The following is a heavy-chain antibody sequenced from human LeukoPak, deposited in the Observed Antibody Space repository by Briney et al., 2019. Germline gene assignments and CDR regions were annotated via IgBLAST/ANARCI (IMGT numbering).Heavy chain of an antibody. J-gene: IGHJ4*02. Sequence: SETLSLTCTVSGGSISSSSYYWGWIRQPPGKGLEWIGSIYYGGSTFYNPSLKSRVTISIDTSKNQFSLKLSSVTAADTAVYYCARIVNMVRGIMWGQGTLVTVSS. D-gene: IGHD3-10*01. CDR1: GGSISSSSYY. CDR2: IYYGGST. CDR3: ARIVNMVRGIM. V-gene: IGHV4-39*07.